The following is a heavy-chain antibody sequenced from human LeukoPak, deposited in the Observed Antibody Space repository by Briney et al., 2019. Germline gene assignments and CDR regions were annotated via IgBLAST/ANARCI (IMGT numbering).Heavy chain of an antibody. CDR2: IIPILGIA. CDR3: ARVDPFPGNH. V-gene: IGHV1-69*02. Sequence: SVKVSCKASGGTFSSYTISLVRQAPGRGLEWMGRIIPILGIANYAQKFQGRVTITADKSTSTAYMELSSLRSEDTAVYYCARVDPFPGNHWGQGTLVTVSS. CDR1: GGTFSSYT. J-gene: IGHJ4*02.